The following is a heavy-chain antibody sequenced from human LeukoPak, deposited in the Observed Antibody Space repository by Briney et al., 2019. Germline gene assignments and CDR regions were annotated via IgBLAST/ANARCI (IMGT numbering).Heavy chain of an antibody. V-gene: IGHV5-51*01. Sequence: GESLKISGKGSGYSFTSYWIGWVRQMPGKGLEWMGIIYPGDSDTRYSPSFQGQVTISADKSTSTAYLQWSSLKASDTAMYYCATHTYYYGSGSYGPHDAFDIWGQGTMVTVSS. D-gene: IGHD3-10*01. CDR1: GYSFTSYW. CDR2: IYPGDSDT. CDR3: ATHTYYYGSGSYGPHDAFDI. J-gene: IGHJ3*02.